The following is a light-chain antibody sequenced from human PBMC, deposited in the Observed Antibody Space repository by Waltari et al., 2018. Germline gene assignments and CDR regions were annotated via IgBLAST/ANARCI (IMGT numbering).Light chain of an antibody. Sequence: EIVLTQSPGTASLSPGERVTLSCRASQTVGSSSLAWYQQKPGQAPRLVIYRASRRATGIPDRFSGRGSGTDFSLTISRLEPDDFAVYYCQQHGTLPATFGQGTKVEIK. CDR1: QTVGSSS. CDR2: RAS. CDR3: QQHGTLPAT. J-gene: IGKJ1*01. V-gene: IGKV3-20*01.